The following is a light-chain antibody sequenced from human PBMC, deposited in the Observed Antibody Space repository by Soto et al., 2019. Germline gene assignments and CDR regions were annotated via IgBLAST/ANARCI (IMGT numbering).Light chain of an antibody. J-gene: IGLJ2*01. Sequence: QSALTQPASVSGSPGQSITISCTGTNSDVGDYNYVSWYRQHPGQAPELMIYDDFNRPSGVSNRFSGSKSGNTASLTISGVQVDDEADYYCSSYTSSSTLVFGGGTKLTVL. CDR2: DDF. CDR1: NSDVGDYNY. CDR3: SSYTSSSTLV. V-gene: IGLV2-14*01.